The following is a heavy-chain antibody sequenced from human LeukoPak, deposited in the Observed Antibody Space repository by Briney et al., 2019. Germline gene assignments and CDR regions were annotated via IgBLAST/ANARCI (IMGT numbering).Heavy chain of an antibody. V-gene: IGHV3-74*01. CDR3: AREGGSSSWWWNNWFDP. J-gene: IGHJ5*02. CDR1: GFTFSSYW. Sequence: SGGSLRLSCAASGFTFSSYWMHWVRQAPGKGLVWVSRINSDGSSTSYADSVKGRFTISRDNAKNTPYLQMNSLSAEDTAVYYCAREGGSSSWWWNNWFDPWGQGTLVTVSS. CDR2: INSDGSST. D-gene: IGHD6-13*01.